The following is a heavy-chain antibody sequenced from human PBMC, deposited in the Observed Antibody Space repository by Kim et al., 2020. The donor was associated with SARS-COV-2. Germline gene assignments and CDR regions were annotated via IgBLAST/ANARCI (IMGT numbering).Heavy chain of an antibody. V-gene: IGHV3-33*05. Sequence: GGSLRLSCAASGFTFSSYGMHWVRQAPGKGLECVAVISYDGSNKYYADSVKGRFTISRDNSKDTLYLQMNSLRAEDTAVYYCARDAPLGGSGIPTPHFD. CDR2: ISYDGSNK. CDR1: GFTFSSYG. D-gene: IGHD3-10*01. J-gene: IGHJ4*01. CDR3: ARDAPLGGSGIPTPHFD.